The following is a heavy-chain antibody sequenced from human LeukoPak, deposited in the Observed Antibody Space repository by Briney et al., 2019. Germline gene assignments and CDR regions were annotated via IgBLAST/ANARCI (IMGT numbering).Heavy chain of an antibody. Sequence: GGSLRLSCATSGFIFSNYAVNWVRQAPGKGLEWVSIISGSGDTTYYADSVKGRFTISRDNSKNTLYLQMNSLRAEDTAVYYCAKDWKPLDYWGQGTLVTVSS. CDR3: AKDWKPLDY. D-gene: IGHD1-1*01. J-gene: IGHJ4*02. CDR2: ISGSGDTT. V-gene: IGHV3-23*01. CDR1: GFIFSNYA.